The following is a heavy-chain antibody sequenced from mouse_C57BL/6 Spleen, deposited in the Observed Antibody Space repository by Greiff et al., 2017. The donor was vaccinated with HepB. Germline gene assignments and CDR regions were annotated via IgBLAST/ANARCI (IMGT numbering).Heavy chain of an antibody. V-gene: IGHV1-69*01. CDR1: GYTFTSYW. Sequence: VQLQQSGAELVMPGASVKLSCKASGYTFTSYWMHWVKQRPGQGLEWIGEIDPSDSYTNYNQKFKGKSTLTVDKSSSTAYMQLSSLTSEDSAVYYCARRGYFDYWGQGTTLTVSS. CDR3: ARRGYFDY. J-gene: IGHJ2*01. CDR2: IDPSDSYT.